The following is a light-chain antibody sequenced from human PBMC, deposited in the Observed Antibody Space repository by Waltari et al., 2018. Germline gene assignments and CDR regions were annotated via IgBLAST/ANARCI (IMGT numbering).Light chain of an antibody. CDR3: QQYGYSLWT. CDR1: QSVSSSD. V-gene: IGKV3-20*01. J-gene: IGKJ1*01. Sequence: EIVLTQSPGTLSLSPGERATLSGRASQSVSSSDLAWYQQKPGQAPRLLIYGASSRATGIPDSVSGSGSGTDFTLTISRLEPEDFAVYYCQQYGYSLWTFGQGTKVEIK. CDR2: GAS.